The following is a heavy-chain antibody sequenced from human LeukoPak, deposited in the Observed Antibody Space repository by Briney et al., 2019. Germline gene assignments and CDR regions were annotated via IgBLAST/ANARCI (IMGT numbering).Heavy chain of an antibody. CDR3: ARDQTTRASGTYYSWFDP. CDR2: ITRSSTTI. D-gene: IGHD1-26*01. CDR1: GFNFSIYS. V-gene: IGHV3-48*01. J-gene: IGHJ5*02. Sequence: GGSLRLSCAASGFNFSIYSMNWVRQAPGKGLEWVSYITRSSTTIYYADSVKGRFTISRDNAKNSVYLQMNGLRAEDTAMYYCARDQTTRASGTYYSWFDPWGQGTLVTVSS.